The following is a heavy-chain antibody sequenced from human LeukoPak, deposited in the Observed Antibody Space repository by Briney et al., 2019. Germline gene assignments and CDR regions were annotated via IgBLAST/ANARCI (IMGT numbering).Heavy chain of an antibody. D-gene: IGHD2-15*01. CDR1: EFTFTSYE. J-gene: IGHJ4*02. Sequence: GGSLRLSCAASEFTFTSYEMNWVRQAPGKGLEWVANIKQDGSEKYYVDSVKGRFTISKDNAKNSLYLQMNSLRAEDTAVYYCARVHCSGGSCHPPSDFDYWGQGTLVTVSS. CDR2: IKQDGSEK. CDR3: ARVHCSGGSCHPPSDFDY. V-gene: IGHV3-7*01.